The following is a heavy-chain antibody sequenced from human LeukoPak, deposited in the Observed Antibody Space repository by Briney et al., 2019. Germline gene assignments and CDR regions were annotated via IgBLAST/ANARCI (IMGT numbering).Heavy chain of an antibody. J-gene: IGHJ6*02. D-gene: IGHD4-17*01. CDR1: GFTFSGYW. V-gene: IGHV3-74*01. Sequence: GGSLRLSCAASGFTFSGYWMHWVRQAPGKGLVWVSRINSDGRTTDYADSVKGRFTISRDNAKNTLCLQMNSLRAEDTAVYYCVRETTVITLYGMDVWGQGTTVTVSS. CDR2: INSDGRTT. CDR3: VRETTVITLYGMDV.